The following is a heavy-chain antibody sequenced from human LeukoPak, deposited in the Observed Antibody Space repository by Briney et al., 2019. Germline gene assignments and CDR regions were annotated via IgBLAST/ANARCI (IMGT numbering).Heavy chain of an antibody. V-gene: IGHV4-59*01. Sequence: SETLSLTCTVSGGSISSYYWSWIRQPPGKGLEWIGYIYYSGSTNYNPSLKSRVTISVDTSKNQFSLKLSSVTAADTAVYYCGTGGAKSAAMTYWGQGTLVTVSS. CDR3: GTGGAKSAAMTY. CDR2: IYYSGST. J-gene: IGHJ4*02. D-gene: IGHD2-2*01. CDR1: GGSISSYY.